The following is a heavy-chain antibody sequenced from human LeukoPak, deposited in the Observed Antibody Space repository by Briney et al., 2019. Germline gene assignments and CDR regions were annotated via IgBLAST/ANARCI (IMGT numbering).Heavy chain of an antibody. CDR3: ARGPYYYDSSGYYYVAFDI. CDR1: GGSISSYY. D-gene: IGHD3-22*01. CDR2: IYYSGST. J-gene: IGHJ3*02. Sequence: SETLSLTCTVSGGSISSYYWTWIRQPPGKGLEWIGYIYYSGSTNYNPSLKSRVTISVDTSKNQFSLKLSSVTAADTAVYYCARGPYYYDSSGYYYVAFDIWGQGTMVTVSS. V-gene: IGHV4-59*01.